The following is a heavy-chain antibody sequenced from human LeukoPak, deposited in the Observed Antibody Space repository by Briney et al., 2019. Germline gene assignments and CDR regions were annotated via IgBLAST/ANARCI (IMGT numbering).Heavy chain of an antibody. J-gene: IGHJ6*02. CDR1: GYTFTSYG. D-gene: IGHD1-26*01. CDR3: ARVEWELLGNYYYGMDV. Sequence: GASVKVSCKASGYTFTSYGISWVRQAPGQGLEWMGWISAYNGNTNYAQKLQGRVTMTTDTSTSTAYMELRSLRSDDTAVYYCARVEWELLGNYYYGMDVWGQGTTVTVSS. CDR2: ISAYNGNT. V-gene: IGHV1-18*01.